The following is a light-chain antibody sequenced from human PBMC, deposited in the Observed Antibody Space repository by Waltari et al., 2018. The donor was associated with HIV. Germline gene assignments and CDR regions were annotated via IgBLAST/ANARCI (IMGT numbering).Light chain of an antibody. CDR2: RDN. V-gene: IGLV1-47*01. Sequence: QSVLTQPPSASGTPGQRFIISCSGSSFNIGRNFVSWYQQVPGTAPKVLIFRDNQRPSGVPDRFSGSKSGASASLAISGLRSEDEADYYCAAWDDSLRGSYVFGPGTKVTVL. CDR3: AAWDDSLRGSYV. J-gene: IGLJ1*01. CDR1: SFNIGRNF.